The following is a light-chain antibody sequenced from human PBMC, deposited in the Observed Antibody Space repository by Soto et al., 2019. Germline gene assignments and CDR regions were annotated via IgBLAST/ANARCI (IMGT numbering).Light chain of an antibody. CDR1: QSVSSN. Sequence: DMVMTQSPATLSVSPGERATLSCRASQSVSSNLAWYQQKPGQAPRLLIYRASTRATGVPARFSGSGSGTDFTLTISSLEPEDFAVYYCQQRGNWPLTFGGGTKVDIK. CDR2: RAS. CDR3: QQRGNWPLT. J-gene: IGKJ4*01. V-gene: IGKV3-11*01.